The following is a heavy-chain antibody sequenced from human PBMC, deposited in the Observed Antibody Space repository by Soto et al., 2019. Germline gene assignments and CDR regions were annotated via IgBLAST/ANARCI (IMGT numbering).Heavy chain of an antibody. V-gene: IGHV3-30-3*01. CDR2: ISYDGSNK. J-gene: IGHJ4*02. CDR1: RLTFCSYR. CDR3: ARGYCSSTSCYPNFY. Sequence: CVSLSDAATRLTFCSYRRPRVRRAQGKGLEWLAVISYDGSNKYYADSVKGRFTISRDNSKNTLYLQMNSLRAEDTAVYYCARGYCSSTSCYPNFYWGQGTLVTGTS. D-gene: IGHD2-2*01.